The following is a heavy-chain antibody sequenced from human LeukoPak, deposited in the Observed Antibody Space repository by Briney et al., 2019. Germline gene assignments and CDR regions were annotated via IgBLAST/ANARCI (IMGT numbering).Heavy chain of an antibody. J-gene: IGHJ6*03. V-gene: IGHV4-39*07. CDR3: ARILFYGSGSYYNVDYYYYMDV. D-gene: IGHD3-10*01. CDR2: IYYSGST. Sequence: SETLSLTCTVSGGSISSSSYYWGWIHQPPGKGLEWIGSIYYSGSTYYNPSLKSRVTISVDKSKNQFSLKLSSVTAADTAVYYCARILFYGSGSYYNVDYYYYMDVWGKGTTVAVSS. CDR1: GGSISSSSYY.